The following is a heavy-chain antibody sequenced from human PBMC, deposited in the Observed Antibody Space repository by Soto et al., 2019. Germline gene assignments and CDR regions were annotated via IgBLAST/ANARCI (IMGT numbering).Heavy chain of an antibody. V-gene: IGHV6-1*01. J-gene: IGHJ4*02. CDR2: TYYRSKWYY. Sequence: QVQLHQSGPGLVQPSQTLSLTCAISGDSVSSNSVVWNWIRQSPSRGLEWLGRTYYRSKWYYEYAESVKSRIIINPDTSKNQLSLQLNSVTPEDTGVYYCARLVGNSWFDYWGQGTLVTVSS. CDR1: GDSVSSNSVV. D-gene: IGHD6-13*01. CDR3: ARLVGNSWFDY.